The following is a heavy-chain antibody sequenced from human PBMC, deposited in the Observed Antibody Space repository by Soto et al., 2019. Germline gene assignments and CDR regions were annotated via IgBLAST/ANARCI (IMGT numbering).Heavy chain of an antibody. D-gene: IGHD6-19*01. Sequence: QVQLVQSGAEVKKPGSSVKVSCKASGGTFSNYAISWVRQAPGQGLEWMGGIVPIFGTTYYAQKFQGRVTSMADDSTTTAYFERSSLRSADTAMYYSARVEAGAGMDISHGLDVGGQGTSVSVSS. V-gene: IGHV1-69*12. CDR2: IVPIFGTT. J-gene: IGHJ6*02. CDR3: ARVEAGAGMDISHGLDV. CDR1: GGTFSNYA.